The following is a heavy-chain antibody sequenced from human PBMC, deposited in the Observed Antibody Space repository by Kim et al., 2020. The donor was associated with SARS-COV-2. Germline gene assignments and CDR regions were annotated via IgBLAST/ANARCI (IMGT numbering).Heavy chain of an antibody. V-gene: IGHV3-30*04. CDR1: GFIFSSYA. CDR3: ARAGAGYCSGGTCEYPVGDY. Sequence: GGSLRLSCAASGFIFSSYAMHWVRQAPGKGLEWVSVISYDGNNKYYIDSVKGRFTISRDDSKNTLYLQMSSLRAEDTAVYYCARAGAGYCSGGTCEYPVGDYWGQGALVTVSS. CDR2: ISYDGNNK. D-gene: IGHD2-15*01. J-gene: IGHJ4*02.